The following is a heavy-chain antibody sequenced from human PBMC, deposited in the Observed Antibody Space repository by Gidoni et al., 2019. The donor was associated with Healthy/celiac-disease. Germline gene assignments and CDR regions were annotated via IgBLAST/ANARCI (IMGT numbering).Heavy chain of an antibody. D-gene: IGHD2-2*01. V-gene: IGHV3-11*06. Sequence: QVQLVESGGGLVKPGGSLRLSCAASGFTFSDYYMSWIRQAPGKGLEWVSYISSSSSYTNYADSVKGRFTISRDNAKNSLYLQMNSLRAEDTAVYYCARDIVVVPAAKDYYYGMDVWGQGTTVTVSS. CDR1: GFTFSDYY. CDR3: ARDIVVVPAAKDYYYGMDV. J-gene: IGHJ6*02. CDR2: ISSSSSYT.